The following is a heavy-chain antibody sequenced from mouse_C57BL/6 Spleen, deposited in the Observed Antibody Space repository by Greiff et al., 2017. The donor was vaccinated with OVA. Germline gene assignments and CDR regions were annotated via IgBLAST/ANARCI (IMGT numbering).Heavy chain of an antibody. Sequence: EVHLVESGGGLVKPGGSLKLSCAASGFTFSDYGMHWVRQAPEKGLEWVAYISSGSSTIYYADTVKGRFTISRDNAKNTLFLQMTSLRSEDTAMYYCARPETAQATWFAYWGQGTLVTVSA. V-gene: IGHV5-17*01. CDR2: ISSGSSTI. CDR3: ARPETAQATWFAY. J-gene: IGHJ3*01. CDR1: GFTFSDYG. D-gene: IGHD3-2*02.